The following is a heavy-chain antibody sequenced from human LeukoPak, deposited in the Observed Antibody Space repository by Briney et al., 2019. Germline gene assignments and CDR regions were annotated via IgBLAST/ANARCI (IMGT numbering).Heavy chain of an antibody. V-gene: IGHV3-74*01. J-gene: IGHJ6*03. CDR3: AKGRYYFSMDV. CDR1: GITFSSYW. Sequence: GGSLRLSCAASGITFSSYWMHWVRQAPGKGLVWVSRINSDGSSTYYADSLKGRFTISRDNAKNTLYLQMNSLRAEDTALYYCAKGRYYFSMDVWGKGTTVTVSS. CDR2: INSDGSST.